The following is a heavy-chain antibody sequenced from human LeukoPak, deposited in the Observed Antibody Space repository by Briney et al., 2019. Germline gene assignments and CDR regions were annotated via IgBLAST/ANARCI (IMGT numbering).Heavy chain of an antibody. V-gene: IGHV4-34*01. CDR2: INHSGST. Sequence: SETLSLTCAVYGGSFSGYYWSWIRQPPGKGLEWIGEINHSGSTNYNPSLRSRVTISVDTSKNQFSLKLSSVTAADTAVYYCARRINGGNYYTFNWLDPWGQGTRVTVSS. D-gene: IGHD1-26*01. J-gene: IGHJ5*02. CDR3: ARRINGGNYYTFNWLDP. CDR1: GGSFSGYY.